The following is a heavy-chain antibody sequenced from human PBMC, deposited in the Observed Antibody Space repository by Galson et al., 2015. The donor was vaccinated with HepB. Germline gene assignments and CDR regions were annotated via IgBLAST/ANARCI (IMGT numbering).Heavy chain of an antibody. CDR2: ISGSGGST. J-gene: IGHJ4*02. Sequence: SLRLSCAASGFTFSSYAMSWVRQAPGKGLEWVSAISGSGGSTYYADSVKGRFTISRDNSKNTLYLQMNSLRAEDTAVHYCAKDFGVVTAIFDYWGQGTLVTVSS. CDR3: AKDFGVVTAIFDY. V-gene: IGHV3-23*01. D-gene: IGHD2-21*02. CDR1: GFTFSSYA.